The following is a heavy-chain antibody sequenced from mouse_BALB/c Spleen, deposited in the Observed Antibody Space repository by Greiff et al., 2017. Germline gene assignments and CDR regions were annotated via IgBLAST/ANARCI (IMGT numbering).Heavy chain of an antibody. CDR1: GFTFTDYY. CDR2: IRNKADGSTT. J-gene: IGHJ4*01. V-gene: IGHV7-3*02. CDR3: ARDGNYDAMDY. D-gene: IGHD2-1*01. Sequence: EVNVVESGGGLVQPGGSLRLSCATSGFTFTDYYMGWVRQPPGKALEWLGFIRNKADGSTTEYNASVKGRFTISRDNSQSILYLQMNTLRAEDSATYYCARDGNYDAMDYWGQGTSVTVSS.